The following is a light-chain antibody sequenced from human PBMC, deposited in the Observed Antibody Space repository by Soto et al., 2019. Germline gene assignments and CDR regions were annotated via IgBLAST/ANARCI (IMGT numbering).Light chain of an antibody. CDR1: QGIGNS. V-gene: IGKV1-27*01. CDR3: QKYNTVPAT. CDR2: SAS. J-gene: IGKJ5*01. Sequence: DIQMTQSPPSLSASVGDRVTITCRASQGIGNSLAWYQQKPGTVPKLLIYSASTLQSGVPSRFSGSGSGTDVTLTISSLQPEDVAAYYCQKYNTVPATFGQGTRLEIK.